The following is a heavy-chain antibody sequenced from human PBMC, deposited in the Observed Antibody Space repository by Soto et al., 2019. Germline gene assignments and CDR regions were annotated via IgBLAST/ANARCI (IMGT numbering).Heavy chain of an antibody. CDR2: TYYRSKWYN. CDR1: GDSVSSNSAA. D-gene: IGHD3-3*01. CDR3: ARATVQPTVTIFGVVIILDAFDI. J-gene: IGHJ3*02. V-gene: IGHV6-1*01. Sequence: SQTLSLTCAISGDSVSSNSAARNWIRQSPSRGLEWLGRTYYRSKWYNDYAVSVKSRITINPDTSKNQFSLQLNSVTPEDTAVYYCARATVQPTVTIFGVVIILDAFDIWGQGTMVTVSS.